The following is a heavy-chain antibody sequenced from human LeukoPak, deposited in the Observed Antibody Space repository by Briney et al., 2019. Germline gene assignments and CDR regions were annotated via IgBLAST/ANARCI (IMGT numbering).Heavy chain of an antibody. J-gene: IGHJ4*02. V-gene: IGHV3-23*01. CDR1: GFTFSSYA. D-gene: IGHD1-26*01. CDR3: AKYGPQDSGSSHFDY. Sequence: GGSLRLSCAAAGFTFSSYAMSWVRQAPGKGLEWVSAIRDSGSSTHYADSVKGRFTTSRDNSKNTLFLQMNSLRAEDTAIYYCAKYGPQDSGSSHFDYWGQGALVTVSS. CDR2: IRDSGSST.